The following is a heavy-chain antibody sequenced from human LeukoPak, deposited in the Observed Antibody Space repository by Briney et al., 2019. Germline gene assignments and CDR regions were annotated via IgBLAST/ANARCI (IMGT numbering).Heavy chain of an antibody. D-gene: IGHD2-15*01. J-gene: IGHJ3*02. CDR2: INSDGSST. V-gene: IGHV3-74*01. CDR3: ARDSPLGYCSGGSCSDAFDI. CDR1: GFTFSSYW. Sequence: PGGSLRLSCAASGFTFSSYWMHWVRQAPGKGLVWVSRINSDGSSTSYADSVKGRFTISRDNAKSTLYLQMNSLRAEDTAVYYCARDSPLGYCSGGSCSDAFDIWGQGTMVTVSS.